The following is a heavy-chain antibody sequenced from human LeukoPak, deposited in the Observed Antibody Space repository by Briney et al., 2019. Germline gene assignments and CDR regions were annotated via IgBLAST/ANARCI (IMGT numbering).Heavy chain of an antibody. D-gene: IGHD5-18*01. CDR3: ARSADGYTCGHFDF. J-gene: IGHJ4*02. CDR1: GYTFTAYY. V-gene: IGHV1-2*02. CDR2: INPNTGDT. Sequence: ASVKVSSKASGYTFTAYYMHSVRQAPGQGLEWMGWINPNTGDTNYAQNFQGRVTMNRDTSISTAYMELSSLRSDDTAVYYCARSADGYTCGHFDFWGQGTLVTVSS.